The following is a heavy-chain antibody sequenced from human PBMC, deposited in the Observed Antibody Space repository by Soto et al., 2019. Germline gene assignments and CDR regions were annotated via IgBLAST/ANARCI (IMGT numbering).Heavy chain of an antibody. CDR1: GYTFTSYG. D-gene: IGHD1-26*01. CDR2: ISAYNGNT. J-gene: IGHJ4*02. Sequence: ASVKVSCKASGYTFTSYGISWVRQAPGQGLEWMGWISAYNGNTNYAQKLQGRVTMTTDTSTSTAYMELRSLRSDDTAVYYCVVAATAYYFDYWGQGTLVTVSS. V-gene: IGHV1-18*01. CDR3: VVAATAYYFDY.